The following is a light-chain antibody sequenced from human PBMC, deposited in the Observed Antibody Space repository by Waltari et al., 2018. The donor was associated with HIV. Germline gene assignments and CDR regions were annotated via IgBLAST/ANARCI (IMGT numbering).Light chain of an antibody. CDR3: QQYNNWPPDT. V-gene: IGKV3-15*01. CDR1: QSVSSN. Sequence: EILMTQSPPTLSVSPGERATLSCTASQSVSSNLAWYQQKPGQAPRLLIYGASTRATGIPARFSGSGSGTEFTLTISSLQSEDFAVYYCQQYNNWPPDTFGQGTKLEIK. J-gene: IGKJ2*01. CDR2: GAS.